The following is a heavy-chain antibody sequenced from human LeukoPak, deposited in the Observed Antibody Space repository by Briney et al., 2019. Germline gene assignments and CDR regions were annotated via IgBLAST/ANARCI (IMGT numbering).Heavy chain of an antibody. CDR1: GYTFTSYG. J-gene: IGHJ6*03. Sequence: ASVKVSCKASGYTFTSYGISWVQQAPGQGLEWMGWISAYNGNTNYAQKLQGRVTMTTDTSTSTAYMELRSLRSDDTAVYYCARMKQQLVRWNYYYYMDVWGKGTTVTVSS. CDR2: ISAYNGNT. CDR3: ARMKQQLVRWNYYYYMDV. V-gene: IGHV1-18*01. D-gene: IGHD6-13*01.